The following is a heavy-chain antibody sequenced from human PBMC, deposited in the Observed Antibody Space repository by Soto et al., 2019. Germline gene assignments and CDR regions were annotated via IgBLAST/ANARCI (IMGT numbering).Heavy chain of an antibody. CDR3: AKEDLTMVRGVSPHV. J-gene: IGHJ6*04. Sequence: GCSLVLACAASGVTFTISAMVWVRQAPGKELEWVSASSGSGGSTYYADSVKGRFTISRDNSKNTLYLQMNSLRAEDTAVYYCAKEDLTMVRGVSPHVWGKGTTVTVSS. V-gene: IGHV3-23*01. D-gene: IGHD3-10*01. CDR2: SSGSGGST. CDR1: GVTFTISA.